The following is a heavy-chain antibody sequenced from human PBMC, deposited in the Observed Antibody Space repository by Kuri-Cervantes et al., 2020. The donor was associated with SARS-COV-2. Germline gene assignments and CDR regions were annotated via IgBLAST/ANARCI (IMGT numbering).Heavy chain of an antibody. CDR1: GGTISSADYY. V-gene: IGHV4-30-4*01. CDR2: IYYSGST. Sequence: LTSTVTGGTISSADYYWSWIRQPPGKGLEWIGYIYYSGSTYYNPSLMSRITISVDTSKNQFSLKLSSVTAADTAVYYCASCPGGLPYYYYGMDVWGQGTTVTVSS. J-gene: IGHJ6*02. CDR3: ASCPGGLPYYYYGMDV. D-gene: IGHD5-18*01.